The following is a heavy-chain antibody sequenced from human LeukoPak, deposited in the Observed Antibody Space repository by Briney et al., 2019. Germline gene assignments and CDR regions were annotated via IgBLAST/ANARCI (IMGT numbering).Heavy chain of an antibody. D-gene: IGHD3-10*01. Sequence: GGSLRLSCAASGFTFDDYTMHWVHQAPGKGLEWVSLISWDGGSTYYADSVKGRFTISRDNSKNYLYLQMNSLRTEDTALYYCAKDTLWFGDSWGAFDIWGQGTMVTVSS. V-gene: IGHV3-43*01. CDR3: AKDTLWFGDSWGAFDI. J-gene: IGHJ3*02. CDR2: ISWDGGST. CDR1: GFTFDDYT.